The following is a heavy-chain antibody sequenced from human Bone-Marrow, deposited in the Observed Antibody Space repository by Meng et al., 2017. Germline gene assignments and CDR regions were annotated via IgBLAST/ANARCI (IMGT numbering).Heavy chain of an antibody. Sequence: GGSLRLSCAASGLGLTSHTMNWVLLAPGKGLEWVSSISSSSNYIYYADSVKGRFRISRDNARNSLYLQMDSLRAEDTAVYYCARAPVLRFLEWLYSGGMDVWGQGTTVTVSS. CDR1: GLGLTSHT. J-gene: IGHJ6*02. V-gene: IGHV3-21*01. CDR2: ISSSSNYI. CDR3: ARAPVLRFLEWLYSGGMDV. D-gene: IGHD3-3*01.